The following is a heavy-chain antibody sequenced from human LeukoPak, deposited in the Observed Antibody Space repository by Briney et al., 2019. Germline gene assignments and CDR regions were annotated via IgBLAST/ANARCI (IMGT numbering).Heavy chain of an antibody. J-gene: IGHJ3*02. CDR3: ARDLAWGAAAGI. Sequence: ASVTVSCMASGYTFTDYYMHWLRQAPGQGLEWMGWINPNTGGTNYAQKFQGRVTMTRDTSISTAYMELSSLRSDDTAVYYCARDLAWGAAAGIWGQGTMVTVSS. V-gene: IGHV1-2*02. D-gene: IGHD6-13*01. CDR1: GYTFTDYY. CDR2: INPNTGGT.